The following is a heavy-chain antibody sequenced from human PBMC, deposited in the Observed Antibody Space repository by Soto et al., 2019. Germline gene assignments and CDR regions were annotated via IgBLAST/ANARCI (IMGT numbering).Heavy chain of an antibody. CDR3: ATTRYCSGGSCYFGAFDI. J-gene: IGHJ3*02. V-gene: IGHV3-21*01. Sequence: EVQLVESGGGLVKPGGSLRLSCAASGFTFSSYSMNWVRQAPGKGLEWVSSISSSSSYIYYAYSVKGRFTISRDNAKNSLYLQMNSLRAEDTAVYYCATTRYCSGGSCYFGAFDIWGQGTMVTVSS. D-gene: IGHD2-15*01. CDR2: ISSSSSYI. CDR1: GFTFSSYS.